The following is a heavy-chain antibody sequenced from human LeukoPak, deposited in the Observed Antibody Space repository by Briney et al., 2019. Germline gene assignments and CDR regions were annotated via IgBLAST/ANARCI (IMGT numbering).Heavy chain of an antibody. Sequence: GGSLRLSCAASGFTFSDYYMSWIRQAPGKGLEWVSYISSSGSTIYYADSVKGRFTISRDNAKNSLYLQMNSLRAEDTAVYYCARMYYYDSSGYYYFDYWGQGTLVTVSS. CDR3: ARMYYYDSSGYYYFDY. V-gene: IGHV3-11*01. CDR2: ISSSGSTI. J-gene: IGHJ4*02. D-gene: IGHD3-22*01. CDR1: GFTFSDYY.